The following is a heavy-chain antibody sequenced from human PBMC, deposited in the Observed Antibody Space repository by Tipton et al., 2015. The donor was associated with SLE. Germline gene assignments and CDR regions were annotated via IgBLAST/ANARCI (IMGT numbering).Heavy chain of an antibody. J-gene: IGHJ4*02. V-gene: IGHV4-59*11. CDR1: GGSISSHY. CDR2: IYYSGST. CDR3: ARVGYDSSGFDY. D-gene: IGHD3-22*01. Sequence: TLSLTCTVSGGSISSHYWSWIRQPPGKGLEWIGYIYYSGSTNYNPPLKSRVTISVDTSKNQFSLKLRSVTAADTAVYYCARVGYDSSGFDYWGQGTLVTVSS.